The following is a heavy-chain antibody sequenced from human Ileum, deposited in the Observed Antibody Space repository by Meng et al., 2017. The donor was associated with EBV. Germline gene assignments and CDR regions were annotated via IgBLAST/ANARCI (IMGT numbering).Heavy chain of an antibody. D-gene: IGHD3-22*01. V-gene: IGHV4-4*02. J-gene: IGHJ4*02. CDR1: GGSIIRSDG. CDR3: ASSDYYRSDY. CDR2: TSHSGST. Sequence: QWQRQESGPGLVRPSETPFLTCAVPGGSIIRSDGWSWVRQPPGKGLEWIGETSHSGSTNYSPSLKSRVTISLDKSKNQLSLKLNSVTAADTAVYYCASSDYYRSDYWGQGTLVTFSS.